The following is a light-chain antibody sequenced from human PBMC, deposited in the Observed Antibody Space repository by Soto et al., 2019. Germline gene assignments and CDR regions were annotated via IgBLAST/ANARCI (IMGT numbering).Light chain of an antibody. CDR1: QSAGSSY. CDR2: DAS. Sequence: EMGLTQSPGTLSLSPGERATLSCSASQSAGSSYLAWYQQKPGQAPRLLIYDASNRATGIPDRFSGSGSGTDFTLTISRLEPEDFAVYYCQQRSNWPPWTFGQGTKVDIK. V-gene: IGKV3D-20*02. CDR3: QQRSNWPPWT. J-gene: IGKJ1*01.